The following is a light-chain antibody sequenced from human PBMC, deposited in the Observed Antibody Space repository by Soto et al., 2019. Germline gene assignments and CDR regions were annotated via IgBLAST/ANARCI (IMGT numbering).Light chain of an antibody. CDR2: NAS. V-gene: IGKV1-5*01. CDR1: QSISTW. J-gene: IGKJ1*01. CDR3: QHYNTFST. Sequence: DIQMTQSPATLYASVGDRVTITCPATQSISTWLAWYQQKPGKAPKLLIFNASTLQSGVPSRFSGSGSGTEFTLTISSLQPDDFATYYCQHYNTFSTFGQGTKVDI.